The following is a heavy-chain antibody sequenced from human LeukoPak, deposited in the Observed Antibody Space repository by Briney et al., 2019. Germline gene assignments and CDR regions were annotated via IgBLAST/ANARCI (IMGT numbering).Heavy chain of an antibody. D-gene: IGHD5-12*01. CDR3: ARALYSGHADLFDS. CDR1: GFTVSGTY. J-gene: IGHJ4*02. V-gene: IGHV3-66*01. Sequence: GGSLTLFCTVSGFTVSGTYMRWVRQAPGKALEWVSVIYSGGNTYYSDSVKGRFAISRDTSKNTLYLQMNSLRAEDTAVYYCARALYSGHADLFDSWGQGTLVTVSS. CDR2: IYSGGNT.